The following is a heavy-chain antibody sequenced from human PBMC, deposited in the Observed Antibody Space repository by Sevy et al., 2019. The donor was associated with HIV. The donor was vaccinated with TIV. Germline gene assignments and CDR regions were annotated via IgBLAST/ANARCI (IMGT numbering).Heavy chain of an antibody. D-gene: IGHD6-25*01. J-gene: IGHJ4*02. CDR1: GFTFSSYW. CDR3: ARDKSATAVDY. CDR2: INSDGSKT. V-gene: IGHV3-74*01. Sequence: GGSLRLSCAASGFTFSSYWMHWVRQAPGKGLVWVSHINSDGSKTGYADSVKGRFTISGDNAKNTLYLQMNSLRAEDTAVYYCARDKSATAVDYWGQGTLVTVSS.